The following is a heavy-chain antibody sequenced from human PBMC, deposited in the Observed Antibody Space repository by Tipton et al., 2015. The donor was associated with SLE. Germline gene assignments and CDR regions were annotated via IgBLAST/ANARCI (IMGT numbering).Heavy chain of an antibody. CDR1: GYTFTSYG. V-gene: IGHV1-69*13. J-gene: IGHJ3*02. CDR2: IIPIFGTA. D-gene: IGHD3-10*01. CDR3: ASTYGSGSLDAFDI. Sequence: QLVQSGAEVKKPGASVKVSCKASGYTFTSYGISWVRQAPGQGLEWMGGIIPIFGTANYAQKFQGRVTITADESTSTAYMELSSLRSEDTAVYYCASTYGSGSLDAFDIWGQGTMVTVSS.